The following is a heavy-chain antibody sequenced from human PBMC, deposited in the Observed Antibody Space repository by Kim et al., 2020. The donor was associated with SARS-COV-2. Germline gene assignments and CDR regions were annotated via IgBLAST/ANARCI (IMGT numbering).Heavy chain of an antibody. CDR3: ARDGGGSYYYYYGMDV. CDR1: GGSISSYY. D-gene: IGHD2-15*01. V-gene: IGHV4-59*13. Sequence: SETLSLTCTVSGGSISSYYWSWIRQPPGKGLEWIGYIYYSGSTNYNPSLKSRVTISVDTSKNQFSLKLSSVTAADTAVYYCARDGGGSYYYYYGMDVWGQGTTVTLSS. J-gene: IGHJ6*02. CDR2: IYYSGST.